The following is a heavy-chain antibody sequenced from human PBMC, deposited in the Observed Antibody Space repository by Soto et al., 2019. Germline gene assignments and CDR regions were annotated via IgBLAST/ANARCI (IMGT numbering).Heavy chain of an antibody. V-gene: IGHV1-46*03. CDR2: INPSGGST. D-gene: IGHD6-13*01. CDR3: ARDTYSSPRAHYYYGMDV. Sequence: ASVKVSCKASGYTFTSYYMHWVRQAPGQGLEWMGIINPSGGSTSYAQKFQGRVTMTRDTSTSTVYMELSSLRSEDTAVYYCARDTYSSPRAHYYYGMDVWGQGTTVTVSS. CDR1: GYTFTSYY. J-gene: IGHJ6*02.